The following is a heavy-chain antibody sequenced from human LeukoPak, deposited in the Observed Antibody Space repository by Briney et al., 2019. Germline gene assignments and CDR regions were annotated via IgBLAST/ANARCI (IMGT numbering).Heavy chain of an antibody. CDR2: IYYSGST. V-gene: IGHV4-38-2*02. CDR3: ARLSIAVAAPFDY. D-gene: IGHD6-19*01. J-gene: IGHJ4*02. Sequence: PSETLSLTCTVSGYSISSGYYWGWIRQPPGKGLEWIGSIYYSGSTYYNPSLKSRVTISVDTSKNRFSLKLSSVTAADTAVYYCARLSIAVAAPFDYWGQGTLVTVSS. CDR1: GYSISSGYY.